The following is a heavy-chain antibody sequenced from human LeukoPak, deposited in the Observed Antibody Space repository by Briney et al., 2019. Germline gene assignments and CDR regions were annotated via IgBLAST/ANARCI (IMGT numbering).Heavy chain of an antibody. CDR2: IYYSGST. CDR3: ARVELWPTAHFDY. CDR1: GGSISSGAYY. D-gene: IGHD1-7*01. V-gene: IGHV4-31*03. Sequence: SETLSLTCTVSGGSISSGAYYWSWIRQHPGKGLEWIGYIYYSGSTYYNPSLKSRVTISVDMSKNQLSLNLNSVIDADTAVYYCARVELWPTAHFDYWGQGTLVTVSS. J-gene: IGHJ4*02.